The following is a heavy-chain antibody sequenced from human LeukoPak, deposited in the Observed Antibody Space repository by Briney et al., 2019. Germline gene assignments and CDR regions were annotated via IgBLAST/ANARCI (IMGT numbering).Heavy chain of an antibody. D-gene: IGHD6-13*01. J-gene: IGHJ3*02. CDR2: IYYSGST. V-gene: IGHV4-39*01. Sequence: PSETLSLTCTVSGGSISSSSYYWGWIRQPPGKGLEWIGSIYYSGSTYYIPSLTSPVTISVDTSKNQFSLKLSSMTAADTAVYYCARHRIAAVDDAFDIWGQGTMVTVSS. CDR1: GGSISSSSYY. CDR3: ARHRIAAVDDAFDI.